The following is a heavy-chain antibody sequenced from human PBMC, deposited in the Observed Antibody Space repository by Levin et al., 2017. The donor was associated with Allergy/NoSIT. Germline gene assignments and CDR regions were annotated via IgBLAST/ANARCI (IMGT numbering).Heavy chain of an antibody. J-gene: IGHJ5*02. Sequence: VASVKVSCKASGYTFTSYDINWVRQATGQGLEWMGWMNPNSGNTGYAQKFQGRVTMTRNTSISTAYMELSSLRSEDTAVYYCARARSSALSSSSSPQWWFDPWGQGTLVTVSS. CDR3: ARARSSALSSSSSPQWWFDP. V-gene: IGHV1-8*01. CDR2: MNPNSGNT. D-gene: IGHD6-13*01. CDR1: GYTFTSYD.